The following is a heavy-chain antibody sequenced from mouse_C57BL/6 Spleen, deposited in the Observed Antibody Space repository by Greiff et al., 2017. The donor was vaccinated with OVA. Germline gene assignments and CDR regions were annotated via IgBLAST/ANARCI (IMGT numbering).Heavy chain of an antibody. V-gene: IGHV1-18*01. CDR3: ARAEDAAYYFDY. Sequence: EVQLQQSGPELVKPGASVKIPCKASGYTFTDYNMDWVKQSHGKSLEWIGDINPNNGGTIYNQKFKGKATLTVDKSSSTAYMELRSLTSEDTAVYYCARAEDAAYYFDYWGQGTTLTVSS. CDR1: GYTFTDYN. CDR2: INPNNGGT. J-gene: IGHJ2*01.